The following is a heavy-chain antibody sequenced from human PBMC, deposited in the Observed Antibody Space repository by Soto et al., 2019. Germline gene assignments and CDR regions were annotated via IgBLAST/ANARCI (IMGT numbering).Heavy chain of an antibody. V-gene: IGHV4-4*07. CDR2: VSTNGAT. D-gene: IGHD3-9*01. Sequence: PSETLSLTCTVSDDFISSYYWNWVRQPAGKGLEWIGRVSTNGATNYNPSLESRVTMSVDTSKNQSSLKLTSVTAAATAVYFCARADYEILTGSYAMDVWGQGTTVTVSS. CDR1: DDFISSYY. CDR3: ARADYEILTGSYAMDV. J-gene: IGHJ6*02.